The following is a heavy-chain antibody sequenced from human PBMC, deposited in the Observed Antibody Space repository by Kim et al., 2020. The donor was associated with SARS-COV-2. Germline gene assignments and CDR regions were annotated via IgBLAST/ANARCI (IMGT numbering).Heavy chain of an antibody. J-gene: IGHJ3*02. V-gene: IGHV3-7*01. CDR3: ARDRDLGAFDI. CDR2: K. Sequence: KRYGDSGKGRFTISRDNAKNSLYLQMNSLRAEDTAVYYCARDRDLGAFDIWGQGTMVTVSS. D-gene: IGHD3-16*01.